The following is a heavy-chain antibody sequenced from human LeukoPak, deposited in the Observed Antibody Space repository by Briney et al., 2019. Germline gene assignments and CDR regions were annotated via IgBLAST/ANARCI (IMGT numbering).Heavy chain of an antibody. CDR1: GFTFSSYW. Sequence: GGSLRLSCAASGFTFSSYWMSWVRQAPGKGLEWVANIKQDGSEKQYVDSVKGRFAISRDNAKKSLYLQVNTLRAEDTAVYYCVRGPHIAATSYWGQGTLVTVSS. V-gene: IGHV3-7*03. CDR2: IKQDGSEK. D-gene: IGHD6-25*01. CDR3: VRGPHIAATSY. J-gene: IGHJ4*02.